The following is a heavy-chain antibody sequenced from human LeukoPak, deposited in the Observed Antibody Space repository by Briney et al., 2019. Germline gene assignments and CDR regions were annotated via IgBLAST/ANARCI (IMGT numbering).Heavy chain of an antibody. D-gene: IGHD6-6*01. J-gene: IGHJ5*02. V-gene: IGHV4-31*03. CDR3: ARGPEQLVRSNWFDP. Sequence: SETLSLTCTVSGGSISSGGYYWSCIRQHPGKGLEWIGYIYYSGSTYYNPSIKSRVTISVDTSKNQFSLKLTSVTAEDTAVYYCARGPEQLVRSNWFDPWGQGTLVTVSS. CDR2: IYYSGST. CDR1: GGSISSGGYY.